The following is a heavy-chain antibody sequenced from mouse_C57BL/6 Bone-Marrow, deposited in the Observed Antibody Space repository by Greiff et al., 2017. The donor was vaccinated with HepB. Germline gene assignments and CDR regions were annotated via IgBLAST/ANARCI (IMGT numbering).Heavy chain of an antibody. J-gene: IGHJ4*01. D-gene: IGHD4-1*01. Sequence: EVKLLESGPGLVKPSQSLSLTCSVTGYSITSGYYWNWIRQFPGNKLEWMGYISYDGSNNYNPSLKNRISITRDTSKNQFFLKLNSVTTEDTATYYCAREGSNWDYYAMDYWGQGTSVTVSS. V-gene: IGHV3-6*01. CDR2: ISYDGSN. CDR3: AREGSNWDYYAMDY. CDR1: GYSITSGYY.